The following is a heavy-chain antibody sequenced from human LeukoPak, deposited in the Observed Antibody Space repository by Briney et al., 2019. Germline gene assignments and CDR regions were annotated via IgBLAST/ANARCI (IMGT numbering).Heavy chain of an antibody. Sequence: PSETLSLTCTVSGGSISSSSYYWGWIRQPPGKGLEWIGSIYYSGSTYYNPSLKSRVTISVDTSKNQFSLKLSSVTAADTAVYYCARRPGEIHNWFDPWGQGTLVTVSS. D-gene: IGHD3-10*01. V-gene: IGHV4-39*01. J-gene: IGHJ5*02. CDR3: ARRPGEIHNWFDP. CDR2: IYYSGST. CDR1: GGSISSSSYY.